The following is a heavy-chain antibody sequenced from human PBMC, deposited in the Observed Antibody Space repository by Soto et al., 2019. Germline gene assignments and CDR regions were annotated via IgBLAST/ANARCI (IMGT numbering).Heavy chain of an antibody. CDR2: IYSGGST. J-gene: IGHJ6*02. V-gene: IGHV3-53*01. Sequence: GGSLRLSCAASGFTVSSNYMSWVRQAPGKGLEWVSVIYSGGSTYYADSVKGRFTISRDNSKNTLYLQMNSLRAEDTAVYYCAREVGEDVSGYGSGLGRGMDVWGQGTTVTVSS. D-gene: IGHD3-10*01. CDR1: GFTVSSNY. CDR3: AREVGEDVSGYGSGLGRGMDV.